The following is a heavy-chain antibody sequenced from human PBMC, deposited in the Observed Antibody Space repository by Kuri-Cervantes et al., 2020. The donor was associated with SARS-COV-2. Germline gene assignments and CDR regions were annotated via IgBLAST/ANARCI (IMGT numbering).Heavy chain of an antibody. CDR1: GYTFTYRY. V-gene: IGHV1-45*02. CDR3: ARAPKYSIVVVTASPFDY. CDR2: ITPFNGNT. J-gene: IGHJ4*02. D-gene: IGHD2-21*02. Sequence: SVKVSCKASGYTFTYRYLHWVRQAPGQALEWMGWITPFNGNTNYAQKFQDRVTITRDRSMSTAYMELRSLRSDDTAVYYCARAPKYSIVVVTASPFDYWGQGTLVTVSS.